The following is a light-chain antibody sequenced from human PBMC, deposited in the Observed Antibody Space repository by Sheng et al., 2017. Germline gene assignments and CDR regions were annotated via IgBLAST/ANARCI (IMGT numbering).Light chain of an antibody. CDR2: KAS. Sequence: DIQLTQSPSTLSASVGERVTITCRASQSISSWLAWYQQKPGKAPKLLIYKASTLESGVPSRFSGXGSGTEXTLTISSLQPDDFAAYYCQQYNSYLYTFGQGTKLEI. V-gene: IGKV1-5*03. CDR1: QSISSW. CDR3: QQYNSYLYT. J-gene: IGKJ2*01.